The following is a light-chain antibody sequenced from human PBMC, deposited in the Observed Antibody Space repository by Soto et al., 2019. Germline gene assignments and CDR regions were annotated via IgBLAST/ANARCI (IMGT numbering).Light chain of an antibody. J-gene: IGKJ3*01. CDR1: QTITIS. CDR3: QQTYSTPRT. Sequence: DIQMTQSPSSLSASVGDRVTITCRASQTITISLNWYQQKPGKAPKLLIYAASNLDSGVPSRFSGSGSGTDFTLTISSLQPDDFATYYCQQTYSTPRTFGPGTKLDIK. V-gene: IGKV1-39*01. CDR2: AAS.